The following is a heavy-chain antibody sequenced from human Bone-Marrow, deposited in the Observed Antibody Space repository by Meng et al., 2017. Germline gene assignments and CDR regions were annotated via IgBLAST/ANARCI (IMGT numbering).Heavy chain of an antibody. J-gene: IGHJ4*02. CDR1: GFTFRSYA. CDR2: ISSSGDSS. V-gene: IGHV3-23*04. D-gene: IGHD5-18*01. Sequence: EVQLVESGGGLVQPGGSLRLACAASGFTFRSYAMNWVRQAPGEGLEWVSTISSSGDSSYYADSVEDRFTISRDNFKNTLYLRMNSLRAEDTAVYYCTLDTAMINWGQGTLVTASS. CDR3: TLDTAMIN.